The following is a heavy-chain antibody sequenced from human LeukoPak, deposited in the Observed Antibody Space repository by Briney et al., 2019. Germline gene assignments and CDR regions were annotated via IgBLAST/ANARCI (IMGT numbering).Heavy chain of an antibody. D-gene: IGHD2-21*01. CDR2: IFITGNT. J-gene: IGHJ4*02. V-gene: IGHV4-4*09. CDR3: ARFAYCGTGCWYYFDF. CDR1: GGSISGHY. Sequence: SETLSLTCSVSGGSISGHYWSWIRQPPGKELEWIGYIFITGNTIYNPSLSSRVTMSLDTSKNQFSLKLSSVTAADTAVYYCARFAYCGTGCWYYFDFWGRGMLVIVSS.